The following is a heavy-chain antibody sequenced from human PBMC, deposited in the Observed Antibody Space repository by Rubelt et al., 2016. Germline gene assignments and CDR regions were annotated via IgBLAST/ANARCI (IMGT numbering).Heavy chain of an antibody. CDR3: ARERSI. CDR2: ICDDGSNK. CDR1: GVAFSDYV. J-gene: IGHJ4*02. Sequence: QVQLVESGGGVVQPGRSLRLSCGASGVAFSDYVMHWVRQAPGKGLEWVAVICDDGSNKNYGDSVKGRFSISRDNSKNTVYRKMNSLRAEDTAVYYCARERSIWGQGTLVTVSS. V-gene: IGHV3-33*01.